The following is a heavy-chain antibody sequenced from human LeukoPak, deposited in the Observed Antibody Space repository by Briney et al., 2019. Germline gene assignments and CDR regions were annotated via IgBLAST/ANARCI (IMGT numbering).Heavy chain of an antibody. V-gene: IGHV3-23*01. CDR1: GFTFSHYG. J-gene: IGHJ4*02. D-gene: IGHD2-21*02. CDR3: ARDGLRRPPTPYCGGDCPLDY. CDR2: ITSRGTT. Sequence: GGSLRLSCAASGFTFSHYGMNWVRQAPGKGLEWVSGITSRGTTYYAESVKGRFTISRDNSKNTLYLQMNSLRAEDTAVYYCARDGLRRPPTPYCGGDCPLDYWGQGTLVSVSS.